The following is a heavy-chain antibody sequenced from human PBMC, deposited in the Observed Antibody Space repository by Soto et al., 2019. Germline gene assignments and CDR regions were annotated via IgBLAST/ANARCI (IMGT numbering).Heavy chain of an antibody. CDR3: AKDIGSSDAFDI. D-gene: IGHD3-10*01. CDR2: ISWDGGST. CDR1: GFTFDDYT. V-gene: IGHV3-43*01. Sequence: EVQLVESGGVVVQPGGSLRLSCAASGFTFDDYTMHWVRQAPGKGLEWVSLISWDGGSTYYAYSVKGRFTISRDNSKNSLYLQMNSLRTEDTALYYCAKDIGSSDAFDIWGQGTMVTVSS. J-gene: IGHJ3*02.